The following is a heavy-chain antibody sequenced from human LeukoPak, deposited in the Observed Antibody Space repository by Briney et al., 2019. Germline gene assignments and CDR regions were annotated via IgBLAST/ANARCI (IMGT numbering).Heavy chain of an antibody. V-gene: IGHV3-21*01. D-gene: IGHD1-1*01. CDR3: ARAPRTGTPSGWFDP. Sequence: PGGSLRLSCAASGFTFSSYSMNWVRQAPGNGLEWVSSISSSSSYIYYADSVKGRFTISRDNAKNSLYLQMNSLRAEDTAVYYCARAPRTGTPSGWFDPWGQGTLVTVSS. J-gene: IGHJ5*02. CDR2: ISSSSSYI. CDR1: GFTFSSYS.